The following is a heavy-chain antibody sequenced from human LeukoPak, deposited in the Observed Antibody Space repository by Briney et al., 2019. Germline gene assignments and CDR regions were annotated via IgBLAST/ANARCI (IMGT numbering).Heavy chain of an antibody. CDR1: GFTFSSDW. D-gene: IGHD3-22*01. V-gene: IGHV3-74*01. Sequence: GGSLRLSCAASGFTFSSDWMHWVRQAPGKGLVWVSRINSDGSNTNYADSVKGRFTISRDNARNSLYLQMKSLRAEGTAVYYCTRGGNIGYNYNAFDVWGQGTMVAVSS. J-gene: IGHJ3*01. CDR2: INSDGSNT. CDR3: TRGGNIGYNYNAFDV.